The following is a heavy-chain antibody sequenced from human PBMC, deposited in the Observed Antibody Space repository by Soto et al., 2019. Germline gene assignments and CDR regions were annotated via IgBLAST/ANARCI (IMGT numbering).Heavy chain of an antibody. D-gene: IGHD2-2*01. Sequence: PSQTLSLTCAISGDSVSSTSAAWNWIRQSPSRGLEWLGRTYYRSKWYSDYTLSVRSRITISPDTSKNQISLQLNSVTPEDTAVYYCVRAVLPMSNTRILDDWGQGTRVTVAS. CDR3: VRAVLPMSNTRILDD. CDR2: TYYRSKWYS. V-gene: IGHV6-1*01. CDR1: GDSVSSTSAA. J-gene: IGHJ4*02.